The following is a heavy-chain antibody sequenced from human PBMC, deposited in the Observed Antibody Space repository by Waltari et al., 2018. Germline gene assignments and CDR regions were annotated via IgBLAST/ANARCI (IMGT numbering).Heavy chain of an antibody. CDR3: ARGYRKAFDI. J-gene: IGHJ3*02. D-gene: IGHD5-12*01. CDR1: GFTFSDFS. Sequence: EVQLAESGGGLVQPGGSLRLSCAASGFTFSDFSMNWVRQAPGKGLEVVSDIYSTGSTKYYADSGKGRFTISRDNAQNSLSLQMNSLRADDTAIYYCARGYRKAFDIWGQGTMVTVSS. V-gene: IGHV3-48*04. CDR2: IYSTGSTK.